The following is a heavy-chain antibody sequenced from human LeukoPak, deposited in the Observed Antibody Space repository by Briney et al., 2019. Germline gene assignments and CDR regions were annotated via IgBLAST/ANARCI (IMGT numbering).Heavy chain of an antibody. Sequence: SETLSLTCTVSGGSISSYYWSWIRQPAGKGLEWIGRIYTSGSTNYNPSLKSRVTISVDKSKNQFSLKLSSVTAAYTAVYYCARDAVRSSTSCYGYYYYYMDVWGKGTTVTVSS. V-gene: IGHV4-4*07. J-gene: IGHJ6*03. CDR3: ARDAVRSSTSCYGYYYYYMDV. CDR2: IYTSGST. D-gene: IGHD2-2*01. CDR1: GGSISSYY.